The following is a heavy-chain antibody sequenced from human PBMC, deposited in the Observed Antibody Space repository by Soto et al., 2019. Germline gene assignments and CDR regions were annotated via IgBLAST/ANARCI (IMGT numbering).Heavy chain of an antibody. Sequence: GGSLRLSCAASGFTFSSYAMSWVRQAPGKGLEWVSAISGSGGSTYYADSVKGRFTISRDNSKNTLYLQMNSLRAEDTAVYYCASLYCTNGVCYTEYFQHWGQGTLVTVSS. CDR1: GFTFSSYA. D-gene: IGHD2-8*01. CDR3: ASLYCTNGVCYTEYFQH. J-gene: IGHJ1*01. V-gene: IGHV3-23*01. CDR2: ISGSGGST.